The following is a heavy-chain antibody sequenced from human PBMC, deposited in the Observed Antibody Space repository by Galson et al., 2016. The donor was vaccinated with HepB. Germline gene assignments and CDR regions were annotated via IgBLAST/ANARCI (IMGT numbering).Heavy chain of an antibody. V-gene: IGHV6-1*01. J-gene: IGHJ5*02. CDR1: GDSVSNNSAA. CDR3: ARDHTAGWFNWIDT. D-gene: IGHD6-19*01. CDR2: TYSRSKWYD. Sequence: CAISGDSVSNNSAAWNWIRQSPSRGLGWLGRTYSRSKWYDDYAESLRGRITINPDTAKNQVSLHLDSVTPDDSAIYYCARDHTAGWFNWIDTWGQGTLVTVSS.